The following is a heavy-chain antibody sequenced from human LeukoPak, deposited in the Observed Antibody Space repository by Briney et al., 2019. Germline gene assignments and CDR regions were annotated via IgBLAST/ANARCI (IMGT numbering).Heavy chain of an antibody. CDR3: AKSGSGSYYIDY. V-gene: IGHV3-30*02. J-gene: IGHJ4*02. Sequence: SGGSLRLSCAASGFTFSSYGMHWVRQAPGKGLEWVAFIRYDGSNKYYADSVKGRFTISRDNSKNTFYLQMKSLRAEDTAVYYCAKSGSGSYYIDYWGQGTLVTVSS. CDR2: IRYDGSNK. D-gene: IGHD3-10*01. CDR1: GFTFSSYG.